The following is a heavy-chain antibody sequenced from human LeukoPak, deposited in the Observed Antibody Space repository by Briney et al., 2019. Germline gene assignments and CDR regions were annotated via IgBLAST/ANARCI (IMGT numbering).Heavy chain of an antibody. CDR2: IYYSGST. Sequence: SETLSLAYPVSGGSISSSSYYWGWIRQPPGKGLEWIGSIYYSGSTYYNPSLKSRVTISVDTSKNQFSLKLSSVTAADTAVYYCARIVVEMATNFDYWGQGTLVTVSS. D-gene: IGHD5-24*01. J-gene: IGHJ4*02. V-gene: IGHV4-39*07. CDR3: ARIVVEMATNFDY. CDR1: GGSISSSSYY.